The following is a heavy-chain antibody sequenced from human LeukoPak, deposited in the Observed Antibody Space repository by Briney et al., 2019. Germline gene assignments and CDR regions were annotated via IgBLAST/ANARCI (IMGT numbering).Heavy chain of an antibody. V-gene: IGHV3-23*01. J-gene: IGHJ4*02. Sequence: GGSLRLSCAASGFTFSSYAMSWVRQAPGKGLEWVSGVSGSGGSTYYADSVKGRFTISRDNSKNTLSLQMNSLRAEDTAVYYCAKRGYSSGWQFDYWGQGTLVTVSS. CDR1: GFTFSSYA. D-gene: IGHD6-19*01. CDR2: VSGSGGST. CDR3: AKRGYSSGWQFDY.